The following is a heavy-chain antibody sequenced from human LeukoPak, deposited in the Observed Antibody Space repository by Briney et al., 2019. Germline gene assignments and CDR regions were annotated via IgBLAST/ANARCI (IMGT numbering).Heavy chain of an antibody. Sequence: SETLSLTCTVSGGSISSYYWSWIRQPPGKGLEWIGYIYYSGSTNYNPSLKSRVTISVDTSKNQFSLKLSSVTAADTAVYYCARDGDYFDYWGQGTLVTVSS. CDR3: ARDGDYFDY. CDR1: GGSISSYY. V-gene: IGHV4-59*01. J-gene: IGHJ4*02. CDR2: IYYSGST.